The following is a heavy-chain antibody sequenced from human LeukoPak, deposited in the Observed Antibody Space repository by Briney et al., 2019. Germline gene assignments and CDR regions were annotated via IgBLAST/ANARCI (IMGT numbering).Heavy chain of an antibody. Sequence: TAGGSLRLSCAASGFTFSDYFMSWIRQAPGKGLEWVSYISSRSDTIFYADSVKGRFTISRDNAKNTLYLQMNSLRAEDTAVYYCARGVGPTTNDYWGQGTLVTVSS. V-gene: IGHV3-11*01. J-gene: IGHJ4*02. CDR3: ARGVGPTTNDY. D-gene: IGHD1-26*01. CDR2: ISSRSDTI. CDR1: GFTFSDYF.